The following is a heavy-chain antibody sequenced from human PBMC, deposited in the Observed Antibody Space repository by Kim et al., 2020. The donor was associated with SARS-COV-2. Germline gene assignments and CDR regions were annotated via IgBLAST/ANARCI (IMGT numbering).Heavy chain of an antibody. Sequence: GGSLRLSCAASGFTFSSYWMSWVRQAPGKGLEWVANIKQDGSEKYYVDSVKGRFTISRDNAKKSLYLQMNSLRAEDTAVYYCARDYDDFWSGYSGFDYWGQGTLVTVSS. J-gene: IGHJ4*02. CDR1: GFTFSSYW. CDR2: IKQDGSEK. CDR3: ARDYDDFWSGYSGFDY. V-gene: IGHV3-7*01. D-gene: IGHD3-3*01.